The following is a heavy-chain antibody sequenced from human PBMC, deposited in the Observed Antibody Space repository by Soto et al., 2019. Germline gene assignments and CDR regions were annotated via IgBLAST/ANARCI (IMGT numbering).Heavy chain of an antibody. D-gene: IGHD3-3*01. CDR1: GGTFSSYS. V-gene: IGHV1-69*06. Sequence: SVKVSCKASGGTFSSYSVSLVRQAPXQGVDWXGGIIPIFGTANYAQKFQGRVTITADKSTSTAYMELSSLRSEDTAVYYCARDFDFWSGYYQDGYYYGMDVWGQGTTVTVSS. J-gene: IGHJ6*02. CDR3: ARDFDFWSGYYQDGYYYGMDV. CDR2: IIPIFGTA.